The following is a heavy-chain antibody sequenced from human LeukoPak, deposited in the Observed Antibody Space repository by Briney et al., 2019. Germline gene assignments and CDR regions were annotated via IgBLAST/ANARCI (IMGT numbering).Heavy chain of an antibody. CDR3: ASPGSRGVNPGSMN. CDR1: GFTFSSYS. D-gene: IGHD2/OR15-2a*01. V-gene: IGHV3-53*01. Sequence: PEGSLRISCAASGFTFSSYSMTWVRQAPGKGLEWVSVIYNSGSTYYAETVKGRSTISRDNSKNTVYLQMSSLRAEATAVYYCASPGSRGVNPGSMNWGQGTLVTVSS. J-gene: IGHJ4*02. CDR2: IYNSGST.